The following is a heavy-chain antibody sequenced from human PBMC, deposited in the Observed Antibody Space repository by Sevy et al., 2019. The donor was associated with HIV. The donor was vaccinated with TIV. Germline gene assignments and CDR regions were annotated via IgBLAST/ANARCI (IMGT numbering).Heavy chain of an antibody. CDR2: MNPNSGNT. Sequence: ASVKVSCKASGYTFTSYDINWVRQATGQGLEWMGWMNPNSGNTGYAQKFQGRVTMTRNTSIITAYMELSSLRSEDTAVYYCARGWFGELLGSYFYYGMDVWGQGTTVTVSS. D-gene: IGHD3-10*01. J-gene: IGHJ6*02. CDR3: ARGWFGELLGSYFYYGMDV. CDR1: GYTFTSYD. V-gene: IGHV1-8*01.